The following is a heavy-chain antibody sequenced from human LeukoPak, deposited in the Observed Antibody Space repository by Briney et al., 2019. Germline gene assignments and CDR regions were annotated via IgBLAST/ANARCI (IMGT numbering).Heavy chain of an antibody. CDR2: IDPDTGGT. CDR1: GYSFTDYY. CDR3: AREYYDSSGLKYAFDI. V-gene: IGHV1-2*02. J-gene: IGHJ3*02. Sequence: ASVKVSCKASGYSFTDYYLHWVRQAPGQGLEWMGCIDPDTGGTKFAQKFQGGVTVTRDTSVSTAYMELSSLSSDDTAVYYCAREYYDSSGLKYAFDIWGQGTMVTVSS. D-gene: IGHD3-22*01.